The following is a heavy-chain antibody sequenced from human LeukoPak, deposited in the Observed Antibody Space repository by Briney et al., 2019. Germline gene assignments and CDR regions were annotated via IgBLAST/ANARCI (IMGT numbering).Heavy chain of an antibody. Sequence: PGGSLRLSCAASGFTFSSYWMSWVRQAPGKGLEWVANIKQDGGEKYYVDSVKGRFTISRDNAKNSLYLQMNSLRAEDTAVYYCARDAITMVRGVLATYYFDYWGQGTLVTVSS. J-gene: IGHJ4*02. D-gene: IGHD3-10*01. CDR1: GFTFSSYW. CDR2: IKQDGGEK. CDR3: ARDAITMVRGVLATYYFDY. V-gene: IGHV3-7*03.